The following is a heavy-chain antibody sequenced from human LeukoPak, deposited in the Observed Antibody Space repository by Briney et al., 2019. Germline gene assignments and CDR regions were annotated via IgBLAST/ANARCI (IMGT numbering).Heavy chain of an antibody. V-gene: IGHV3-23*01. CDR1: GFTFSTYA. Sequence: GGSLRLSCAASGFTFSTYAMSWVRQAPGKGLERVSGISGSGDRTYYADSVKGRFTISRDNSKNTLYLQMNSLRAEDTAVYYCARDRWHSSGWYTGEFDYWGQGTLVTVSS. D-gene: IGHD6-19*01. CDR3: ARDRWHSSGWYTGEFDY. CDR2: ISGSGDRT. J-gene: IGHJ4*02.